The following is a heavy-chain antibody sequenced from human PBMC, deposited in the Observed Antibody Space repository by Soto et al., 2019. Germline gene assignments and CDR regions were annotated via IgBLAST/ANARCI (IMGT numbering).Heavy chain of an antibody. J-gene: IGHJ6*02. CDR2: IYWDDDK. CDR3: ARMKVDSYQFYYAMDV. V-gene: IGHV2-5*02. D-gene: IGHD3-9*01. CDR1: GFSLSTSGVG. Sequence: ESGPTLVNPTQTLTLTCTFSGFSLSTSGVGVGWIRQPPGKALEWLALIYWDDDKRYSPSLKSRLTITKDTSKNQVVLTMTNMDPVDTATYYCARMKVDSYQFYYAMDVWGQGTTVTVSS.